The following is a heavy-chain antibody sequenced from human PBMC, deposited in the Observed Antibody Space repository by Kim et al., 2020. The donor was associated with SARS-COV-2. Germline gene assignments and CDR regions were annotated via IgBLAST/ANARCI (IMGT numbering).Heavy chain of an antibody. D-gene: IGHD1-26*01. CDR2: IIPIFGTA. V-gene: IGHV1-69*13. CDR1: GGTFSSYA. CDR3: ARVGGWELPHFDY. J-gene: IGHJ4*02. Sequence: SVKVSCKASGGTFSSYAISWVRQAPGQGLEWMGGIIPIFGTANYAQKFQGRVTITADESTSTAYMELSSLRSEDTAVYYCARVGGWELPHFDYWGQGTLVTVSS.